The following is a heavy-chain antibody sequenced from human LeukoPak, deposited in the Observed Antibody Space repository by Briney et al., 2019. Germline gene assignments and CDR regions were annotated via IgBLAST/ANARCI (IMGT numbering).Heavy chain of an antibody. V-gene: IGHV3-33*01. D-gene: IGHD2-8*01. CDR3: ARDPGGVVYFDY. CDR1: GFTFSNYD. CDR2: IWYDGSNK. Sequence: GRSLRLSCAVSGFTFSNYDMHQVRQAPGKGLEWVAVIWYDGSNKYYADSVKGRFTISRDNSKNTLYLQMNTLRAEDTAVYYCARDPGGVVYFDYWGQGTLVTVSS. J-gene: IGHJ4*02.